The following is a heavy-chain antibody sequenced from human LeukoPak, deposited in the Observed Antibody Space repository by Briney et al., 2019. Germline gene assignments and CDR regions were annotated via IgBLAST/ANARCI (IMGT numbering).Heavy chain of an antibody. V-gene: IGHV1-69*01. D-gene: IGHD3-3*01. CDR3: ARYYDFWSGYFGFDP. CDR1: GGTFSSYA. Sequence: ASVKVSCKASGGTFSSYAISWVRQAPGQGLEWMGGIIPIFGTANYAQKFQGRVTITADESTSTAYMELSSLRSEDTAVYYCARYYDFWSGYFGFDPWGQGTLVTVSS. J-gene: IGHJ5*02. CDR2: IIPIFGTA.